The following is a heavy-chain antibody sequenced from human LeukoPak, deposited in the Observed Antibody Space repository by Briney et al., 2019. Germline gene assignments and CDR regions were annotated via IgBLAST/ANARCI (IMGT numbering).Heavy chain of an antibody. J-gene: IGHJ5*02. D-gene: IGHD1-26*01. V-gene: IGHV4-59*01. Sequence: SETLSLTCTVSGGSISSYYWSWIRQPPGKGLECVGYIYYSGSTNYNPSLKSRVTISVDTSKNRFSLKLSSVTAADTAVYYCARGGSGSYSGNWFDPWGQGTLVTVSS. CDR2: IYYSGST. CDR1: GGSISSYY. CDR3: ARGGSGSYSGNWFDP.